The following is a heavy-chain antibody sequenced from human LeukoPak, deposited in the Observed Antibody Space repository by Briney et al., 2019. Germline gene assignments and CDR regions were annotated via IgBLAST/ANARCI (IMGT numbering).Heavy chain of an antibody. V-gene: IGHV4-59*01. CDR1: SASISSNY. CDR2: IHYTGTT. D-gene: IGHD4-17*01. Sequence: PSETLSLTCTVSSASISSNYWTWIRQPPGKGLEWIGYIHYTGTTNYNPSLKSRVTISVDTSKTQFSLKLNSVTAADTAVYYCARSRGDYGDYGSWFDPWGQGILVTVSS. J-gene: IGHJ5*02. CDR3: ARSRGDYGDYGSWFDP.